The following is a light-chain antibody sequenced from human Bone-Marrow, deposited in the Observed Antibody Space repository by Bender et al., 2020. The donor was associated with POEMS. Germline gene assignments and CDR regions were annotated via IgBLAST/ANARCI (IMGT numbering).Light chain of an antibody. CDR3: RSADSNGVAM. J-gene: IGLJ3*02. V-gene: IGLV1-44*01. CDR1: DSNFGGNN. CDR2: SNY. Sequence: QSVLTQPPSASGTPGQSVIISCSGTDSNFGGNNVNWYQHLPGSAPRLVVYSNYQRPSEIPERFSGSSSGTTVTLTISGAQAEDEADYYCRSADSNGVAMFGGGTRLTVL.